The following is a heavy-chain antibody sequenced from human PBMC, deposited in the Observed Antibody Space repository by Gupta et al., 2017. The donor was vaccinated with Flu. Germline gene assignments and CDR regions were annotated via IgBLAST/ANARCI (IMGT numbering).Heavy chain of an antibody. V-gene: IGHV3-23*01. CDR2: ISGSGGRT. Sequence: FSSDAMGWVRQAPGKGLEWVSAISGSGGRTYYADSVKGRFTISRDKSKNTLYLQMNSLRAEDTAVYYCAKGRLGYTYYFDYWGQGTLVTVSS. J-gene: IGHJ4*02. CDR3: AKGRLGYTYYFDY. D-gene: IGHD3-16*02. CDR1: FSSDA.